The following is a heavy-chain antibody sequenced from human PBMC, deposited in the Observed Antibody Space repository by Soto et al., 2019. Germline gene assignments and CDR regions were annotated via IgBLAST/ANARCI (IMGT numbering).Heavy chain of an antibody. J-gene: IGHJ4*02. CDR1: VGSISSCGYY. CDR2: IYDSGST. CDR3: ARYYGVVGGCFDY. V-gene: IGHV4-31*02. D-gene: IGHD1-26*01. Sequence: SETLSLTCTVSVGSISSCGYYWNWIRQHPGKGLEWIGYIYDSGSTYYNPSLKSRVTISADTSKNQFSLKLRSVTAADTAVYYCARYYGVVGGCFDYWGQGTQVTVSS.